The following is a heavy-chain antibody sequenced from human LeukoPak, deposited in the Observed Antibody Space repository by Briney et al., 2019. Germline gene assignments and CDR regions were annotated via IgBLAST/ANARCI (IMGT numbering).Heavy chain of an antibody. J-gene: IGHJ4*02. CDR2: ISSSGTTT. CDR1: GFTFSDFN. Sequence: GGSLTLSCAASGFTFSDFNMNWVRQAPGKGLEWIAYISSSGTTTLYADSVKGRFTIFRDNAENSLSLQMNGLRPDDTAFYFCAKKGYSHNWFSYWGQGTLVTVSS. D-gene: IGHD1-1*01. CDR3: AKKGYSHNWFSY. V-gene: IGHV3-48*04.